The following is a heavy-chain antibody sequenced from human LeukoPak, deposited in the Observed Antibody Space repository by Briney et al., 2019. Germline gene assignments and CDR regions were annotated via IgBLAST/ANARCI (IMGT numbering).Heavy chain of an antibody. D-gene: IGHD2-21*02. CDR1: GFTFSSYA. CDR2: ISGSGGST. J-gene: IGHJ4*02. V-gene: IGHV3-23*01. CDR3: AKDIYCGGDCYIRAGDS. Sequence: GGSLRLSCAASGFTFSSYAMSWVRQAPGKGLEWVSAISGSGGSTYYADAVRGRFTTSRDNSQNTLYLQMNSLRAEDTAIYYCAKDIYCGGDCYIRAGDSWGQGTLVTVSS.